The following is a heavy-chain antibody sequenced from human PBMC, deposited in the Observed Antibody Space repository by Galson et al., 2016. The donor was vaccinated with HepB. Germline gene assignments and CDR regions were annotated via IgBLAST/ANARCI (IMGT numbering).Heavy chain of an antibody. V-gene: IGHV4-34*01. CDR1: GGSFSGYQ. Sequence: SETLSLTCAVYGGSFSGYQWSWIRQPPGKGLEWIGEITHRGITNYNPSLKSRVAISVDTSKNQFSLRLSSVTAADTAVYYCARRDFTMIRVLRFDPWAQGTLVTVSS. CDR3: ARRDFTMIRVLRFDP. CDR2: ITHRGIT. J-gene: IGHJ5*02. D-gene: IGHD3-10*01.